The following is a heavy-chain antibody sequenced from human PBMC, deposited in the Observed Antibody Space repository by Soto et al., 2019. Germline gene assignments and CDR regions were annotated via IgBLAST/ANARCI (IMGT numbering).Heavy chain of an antibody. CDR3: ASLAVAEGFDP. Sequence: EVQLVETGGGLIQPGGSLRLSCAASGFSVSNNYMSWVRQAPGKLLEWVSIIHAGGSTYYSDSVKGRCTISRDNSKNTVYLQMNGLRDEDTAMYYCASLAVAEGFDPWGQGTLVTVSS. D-gene: IGHD6-19*01. CDR2: IHAGGST. J-gene: IGHJ5*02. V-gene: IGHV3-53*02. CDR1: GFSVSNNY.